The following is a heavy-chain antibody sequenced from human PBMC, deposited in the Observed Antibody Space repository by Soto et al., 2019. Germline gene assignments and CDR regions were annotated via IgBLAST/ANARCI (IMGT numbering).Heavy chain of an antibody. Sequence: EVQLVESGGGLVKPGGSLRLSCAASGFTVSNAWMSWVRQAPGKGLEWVGRIKSKTDGGTKGYNASVKVSFTISRDDSKTTLYLQMNSLKTEDRAVYYCTRYSYGAFEYWGQGTLVTVSS. CDR1: GFTVSNAW. D-gene: IGHD5-18*01. CDR3: TRYSYGAFEY. J-gene: IGHJ4*02. V-gene: IGHV3-15*01. CDR2: IKSKTDGGTK.